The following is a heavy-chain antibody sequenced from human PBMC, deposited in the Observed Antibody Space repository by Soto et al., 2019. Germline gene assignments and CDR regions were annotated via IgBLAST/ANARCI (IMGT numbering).Heavy chain of an antibody. J-gene: IGHJ6*02. CDR1: GYTFTSYG. CDR2: ISAYNGTT. Sequence: QVQLVQSGAEVKKPGASVKVSCKASGYTFTSYGISWVRQAPGQGNEWMGRISAYNGTTNYAQTLQGRVTMTTDTSTSTAYMELRSLRSDDTAVYYCARVKYSTPYYYFSGMDVWGQGTTVTVSS. V-gene: IGHV1-18*01. D-gene: IGHD5-18*01. CDR3: ARVKYSTPYYYFSGMDV.